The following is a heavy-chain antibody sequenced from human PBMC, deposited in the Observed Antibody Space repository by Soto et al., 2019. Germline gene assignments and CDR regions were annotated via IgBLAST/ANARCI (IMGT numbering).Heavy chain of an antibody. J-gene: IGHJ4*02. CDR1: GYTFTGYY. V-gene: IGHV1-2*04. Sequence: GASVKVSCKASGYTFTGYYMHWVRQAPGQGLEWMEWINPNSGGTNYAQKFQGWVTMTRDTSISTAYMELSRLRSGDTAVYYCAREYCSSPSCYAGFDYWGQGTLVTVSS. CDR2: INPNSGGT. D-gene: IGHD2-2*01. CDR3: AREYCSSPSCYAGFDY.